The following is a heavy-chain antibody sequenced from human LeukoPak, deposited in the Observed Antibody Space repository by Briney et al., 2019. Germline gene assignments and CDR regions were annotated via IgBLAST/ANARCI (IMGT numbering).Heavy chain of an antibody. V-gene: IGHV1-69*05. J-gene: IGHJ4*02. CDR3: AREENYGGNSD. D-gene: IGHD4-23*01. CDR1: GGTFSSYA. Sequence: GASVKVSCKASGGTFSSYAISWVRQAPGQGLEWMGGIIPIVGTANYAQKFQGRVTITTDESKSTDYMELSSLSSEDTAVYYCAREENYGGNSDWGQGTLVTVSS. CDR2: IIPIVGTA.